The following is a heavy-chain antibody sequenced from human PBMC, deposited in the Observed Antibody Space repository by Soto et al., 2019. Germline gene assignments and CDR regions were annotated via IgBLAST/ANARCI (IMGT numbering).Heavy chain of an antibody. CDR2: IIPILGIA. Sequence: SVKVSCKASGGTFSSYTISWVRQAPGQGLEWMGRIIPILGIANYAQKFQGRVTITADKSTSTAYMELSSLRSEDTAVYYCARDCSSTSCYPPAWGQGTLVTVSS. V-gene: IGHV1-69*04. CDR3: ARDCSSTSCYPPA. J-gene: IGHJ4*02. CDR1: GGTFSSYT. D-gene: IGHD2-2*01.